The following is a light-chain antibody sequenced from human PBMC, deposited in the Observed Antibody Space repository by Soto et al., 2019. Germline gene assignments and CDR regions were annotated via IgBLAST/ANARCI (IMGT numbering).Light chain of an antibody. Sequence: EIVLTQSPGTLSLSPGARAPLSCRARQSVSSNLAWYQQKPGQAPRLLIYGASTRATGIPARFSGSGSGTDFTLTISRLEPEDFAVYYCQQYGSSPITFGQGTRLEIK. CDR3: QQYGSSPIT. J-gene: IGKJ5*01. CDR2: GAS. CDR1: QSVSSN. V-gene: IGKV3-20*01.